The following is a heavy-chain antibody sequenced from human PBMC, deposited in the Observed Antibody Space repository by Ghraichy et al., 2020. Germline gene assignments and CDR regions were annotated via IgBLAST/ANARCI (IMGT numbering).Heavy chain of an antibody. CDR1: GYTLTELS. CDR2: FDPEDGET. D-gene: IGHD2-2*01. Sequence: ALVKVSCKVSGYTLTELSMHWVRQVPGKGLEWMGGFDPEDGETIYAQKFQGRVTMTEDTSTDTAYMELSSLRSEDTAVYYCTTTQLLSDYYMDVWGKGTTVTVSS. V-gene: IGHV1-24*01. J-gene: IGHJ6*03. CDR3: TTTQLLSDYYMDV.